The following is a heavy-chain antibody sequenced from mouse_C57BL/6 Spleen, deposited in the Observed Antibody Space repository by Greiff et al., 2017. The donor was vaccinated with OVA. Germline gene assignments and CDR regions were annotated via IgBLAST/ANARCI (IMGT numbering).Heavy chain of an antibody. D-gene: IGHD4-1*01. CDR1: GYTFTSYW. J-gene: IGHJ2*01. CDR2: IHPNSGST. Sequence: QVQLQQPGAELVKPGASVKLSCKASGYTFTSYWMHWVKQRPGQGLEWIGMIHPNSGSTNYNEKLKSKATLTVDKSSSTAYMQLSSLTSEDSAVYYCARWGGTDFDYWGQGTTLTVSS. V-gene: IGHV1-64*01. CDR3: ARWGGTDFDY.